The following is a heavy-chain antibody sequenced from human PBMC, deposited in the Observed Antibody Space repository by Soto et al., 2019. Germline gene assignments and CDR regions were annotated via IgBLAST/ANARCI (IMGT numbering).Heavy chain of an antibody. CDR1: GGSVSSGGYY. CDR3: ARENFGVIIHDAFDL. Sequence: QVQLQESGPGLVKPSQTLSLTCTVSGGSVSSGGYYWNWIRQHPGKGLEWIGYIYDSETIYYNPSLKIRLNISMDTSKNQFSLKVSSVTPADTAVYYCARENFGVIIHDAFDLWGQGTMVSVSS. V-gene: IGHV4-31*03. D-gene: IGHD3-3*01. CDR2: IYDSETI. J-gene: IGHJ3*01.